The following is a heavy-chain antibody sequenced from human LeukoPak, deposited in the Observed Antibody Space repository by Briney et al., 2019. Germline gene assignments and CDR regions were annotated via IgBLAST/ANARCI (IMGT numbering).Heavy chain of an antibody. CDR2: IIPIFGRA. J-gene: IGHJ6*02. Sequence: SVKVSCKASGGTFSNYAISWVRQAPGQGLEWMGGIIPIFGRANYAQKFQGRVTFTADKSTRTAYMELSSLRSEDTAVYYCARDQDIAVAGTRYYGMDVWGQGTTVTASS. D-gene: IGHD6-19*01. CDR1: GGTFSNYA. CDR3: ARDQDIAVAGTRYYGMDV. V-gene: IGHV1-69*06.